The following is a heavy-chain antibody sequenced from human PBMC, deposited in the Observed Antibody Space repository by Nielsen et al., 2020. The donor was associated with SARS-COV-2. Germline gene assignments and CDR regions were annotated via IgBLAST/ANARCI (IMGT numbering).Heavy chain of an antibody. Sequence: GESLKISCAVPGFTFSSYWMDWVRQVPGKGLVWVSRINSDGISATYADSVKGRFTISRDNAKSTLYLQMNSLRAEDTAVYYCSRRGTSGSGFAFDYWAREPWSPSPQ. D-gene: IGHD6-19*01. CDR3: SRRGTSGSGFAFDY. CDR1: GFTFSSYW. V-gene: IGHV3-74*01. CDR2: INSDGISA. J-gene: IGHJ4*02.